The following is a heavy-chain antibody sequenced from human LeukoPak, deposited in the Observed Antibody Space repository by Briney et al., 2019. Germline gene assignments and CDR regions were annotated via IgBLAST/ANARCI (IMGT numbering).Heavy chain of an antibody. CDR2: ISSSSSYI. Sequence: GRPLRLSCAASGFTFSSYSMNWVRQAPGKGLEWVSSISSSSSYIYYADSVKGRFTISRDNAKNSLYLQMNSLRAEDTAVYYCASTEKGYCSGGSCSLAYWGQGTLVTVSS. D-gene: IGHD2-15*01. J-gene: IGHJ4*02. CDR3: ASTEKGYCSGGSCSLAY. V-gene: IGHV3-21*01. CDR1: GFTFSSYS.